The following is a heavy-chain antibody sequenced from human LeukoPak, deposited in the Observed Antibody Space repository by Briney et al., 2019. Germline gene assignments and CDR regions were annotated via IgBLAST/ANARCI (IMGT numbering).Heavy chain of an antibody. CDR3: ARGWPKRLSGSYYIDY. Sequence: GASVKVSCKASGYTFTSYDINWVRQATGQGLEWMGWMNPNSGNTGYAQKFQGRVTMTRNTSISTAYMELSSLRSEDTAVYYCARGWPKRLSGSYYIDYWGQGTLVTVSS. CDR2: MNPNSGNT. CDR1: GYTFTSYD. J-gene: IGHJ4*02. V-gene: IGHV1-8*01. D-gene: IGHD1-26*01.